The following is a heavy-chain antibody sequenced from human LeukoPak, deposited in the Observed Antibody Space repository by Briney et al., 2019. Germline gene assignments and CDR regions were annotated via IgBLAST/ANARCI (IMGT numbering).Heavy chain of an antibody. J-gene: IGHJ4*02. Sequence: GGSLRLSCAASGFTVSSNYMTWVRQAPGKGLEWVSVIYSGGSTYYADSVKGRFTISRDNSKNTLYLQMNSLRAEDTAVYYCARDGRSGNFDKWGQGTLVSVSS. CDR1: GFTVSSNY. D-gene: IGHD1-26*01. V-gene: IGHV3-66*01. CDR3: ARDGRSGNFDK. CDR2: IYSGGST.